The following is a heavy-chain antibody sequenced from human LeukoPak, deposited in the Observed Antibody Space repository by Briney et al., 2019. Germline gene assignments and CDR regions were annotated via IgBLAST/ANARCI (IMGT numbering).Heavy chain of an antibody. V-gene: IGHV3-48*01. Sequence: GGSLRLSCAASGFTLSSYSMNWVRQAPGKGLEWVSYISRSSNTIYYADSVKGRFTISRDNAKNSLYLQMNSLRAEDTAVYYCAREANWLHFDYWGQGTLVTVSS. D-gene: IGHD7-27*01. CDR1: GFTLSSYS. CDR3: AREANWLHFDY. J-gene: IGHJ4*02. CDR2: ISRSSNTI.